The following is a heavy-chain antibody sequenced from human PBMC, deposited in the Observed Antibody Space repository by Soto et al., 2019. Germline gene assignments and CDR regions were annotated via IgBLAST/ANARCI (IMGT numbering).Heavy chain of an antibody. CDR3: AKVGLFDGNKPITFEF. D-gene: IGHD3-10*01. V-gene: IGHV3-7*03. Sequence: PGGSLRLSCAASGFRFSSYWMSWVRQAPGRGLEWVANINQDATRQSYVDSVEGQFSISRDNAKNSLYLQMNSLRVEDTAVYYCAKVGLFDGNKPITFEFWGQGTLVTVSS. J-gene: IGHJ4*02. CDR1: GFRFSSYW. CDR2: INQDATRQ.